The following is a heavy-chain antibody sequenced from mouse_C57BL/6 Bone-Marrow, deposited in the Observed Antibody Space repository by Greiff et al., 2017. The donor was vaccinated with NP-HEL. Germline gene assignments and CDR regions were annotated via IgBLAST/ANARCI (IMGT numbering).Heavy chain of an antibody. CDR1: GYTFTSYG. CDR2: IYPRSGNT. V-gene: IGHV1-81*01. CDR3: ARYNDYDGFAY. Sequence: VQLQQSGAELARPGASVKLSCKASGYTFTSYGISWVKQRPGQGLEWIGEIYPRSGNTYYNEKFKGKATLTADKSSSTAYMEIRSLTSEEAAVYVCARYNDYDGFAYWGQGTLVTVSA. D-gene: IGHD2-4*01. J-gene: IGHJ3*01.